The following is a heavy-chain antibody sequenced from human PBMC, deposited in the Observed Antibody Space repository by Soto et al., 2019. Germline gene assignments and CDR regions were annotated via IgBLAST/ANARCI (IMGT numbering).Heavy chain of an antibody. Sequence: ASVKVSCKASGYTFTSYTMHWVRQAPGQRPEWMGWINAGNGNTRYSQKFQGRVTITRDTSASTVYMELSSLRSEDTAVYYCATLGYCSSTSCHPFDYWGQGTLVTVS. D-gene: IGHD2-2*01. J-gene: IGHJ4*02. CDR1: GYTFTSYT. CDR2: INAGNGNT. V-gene: IGHV1-3*01. CDR3: ATLGYCSSTSCHPFDY.